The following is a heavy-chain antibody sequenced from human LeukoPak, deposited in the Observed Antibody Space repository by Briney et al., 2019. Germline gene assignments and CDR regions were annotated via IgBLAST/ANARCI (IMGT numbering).Heavy chain of an antibody. Sequence: GGSLRLSCAASGFTFSDYYMSWICQAPGKGLEWVSYISSSSSYIYYADSVKGRFTISRDNAKNSLYLQMNSLRAEDTAVYYCARVLSGRGSLYSYYYYMDVWGKGTTVTISS. J-gene: IGHJ6*03. CDR1: GFTFSDYY. D-gene: IGHD3-10*01. CDR2: ISSSSSYI. V-gene: IGHV3-11*05. CDR3: ARVLSGRGSLYSYYYYMDV.